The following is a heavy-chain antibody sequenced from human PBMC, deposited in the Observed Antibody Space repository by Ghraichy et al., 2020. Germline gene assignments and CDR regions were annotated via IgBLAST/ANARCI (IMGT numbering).Heavy chain of an antibody. V-gene: IGHV3-23*01. CDR3: AKTRKNGYNSVNN. Sequence: LSLTCAASGFTFTNYAMSWVRQAPGKGLEWVSSISGSGIGTYYADSVKGRFTISRDNSKNTVSLQRNSLKAEDTAVYYCAKTRKNGYNSVNNWGQGTLVTVSS. CDR2: ISGSGIGT. D-gene: IGHD5-24*01. CDR1: GFTFTNYA. J-gene: IGHJ4*02.